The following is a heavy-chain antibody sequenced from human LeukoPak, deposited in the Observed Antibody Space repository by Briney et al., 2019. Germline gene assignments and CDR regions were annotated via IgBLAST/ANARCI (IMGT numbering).Heavy chain of an antibody. CDR2: IKCDGSEK. V-gene: IGHV3-52*01. CDR1: QFTLSSYN. J-gene: IGHJ3*02. CDR3: VRGVGSSTSCYVRAFDI. Sequence: GGSLRLSCTPSQFTLSSYNLNWVRQAPGKGLEWVADIKCDGSEKCYVDSVKGRLTISRDNAKNSLYLQVNSLRAEDMTVYYCVRGVGSSTSCYVRAFDIWGQGTMVTVSS. D-gene: IGHD2-2*01.